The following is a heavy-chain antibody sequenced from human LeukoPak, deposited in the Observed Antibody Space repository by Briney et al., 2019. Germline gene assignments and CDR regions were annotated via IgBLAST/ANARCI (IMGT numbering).Heavy chain of an antibody. J-gene: IGHJ3*02. CDR1: GGSISSSSYY. CDR3: ARREYDSSGYSAFDI. V-gene: IGHV4-39*01. CDR2: IYYSGST. D-gene: IGHD3-22*01. Sequence: EPSETLSLTCTVSGGSISSSSYYWGWLRQPPGKGLGWIGSIYYSGSTYYNPSLKRRVTISVDTSKNQFSLKLSSVPAADTAVYYCARREYDSSGYSAFDIWGQGTMVTVSS.